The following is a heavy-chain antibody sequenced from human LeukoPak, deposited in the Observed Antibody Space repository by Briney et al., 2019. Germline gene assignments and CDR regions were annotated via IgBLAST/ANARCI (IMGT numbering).Heavy chain of an antibody. Sequence: GGSLRLSCAASGFTFSTYWMHWVRQAPGKGLEWVSAIGIAGDTYYPVSVKGRFTISRENAKTSLYLQMNSLRPGDTAVYYCAREGPTVGSKWDNWYFDLWGRGTLVTVSS. CDR1: GFTFSTYW. CDR2: IGIAGDT. J-gene: IGHJ2*01. D-gene: IGHD1-26*01. CDR3: AREGPTVGSKWDNWYFDL. V-gene: IGHV3-13*01.